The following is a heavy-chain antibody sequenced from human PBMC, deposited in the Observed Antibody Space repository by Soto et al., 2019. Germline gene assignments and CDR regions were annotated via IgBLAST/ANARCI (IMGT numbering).Heavy chain of an antibody. J-gene: IGHJ5*02. CDR1: RFTFSSYA. D-gene: IGHD2-2*01. CDR2: ISGSGGST. Sequence: GGSLRLSCAASRFTFSSYAMSWVRQAPGKGLEWVSAISGSGGSTYYADSVKGRFTISRDNSKNALYLQMNSLRAEDTAVYYCAKGKYCSDTSCYAPNWFDPWGQGTLVTV. V-gene: IGHV3-23*01. CDR3: AKGKYCSDTSCYAPNWFDP.